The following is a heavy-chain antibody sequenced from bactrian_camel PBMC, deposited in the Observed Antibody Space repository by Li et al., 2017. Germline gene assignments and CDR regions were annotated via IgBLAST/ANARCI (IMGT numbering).Heavy chain of an antibody. Sequence: VQLVESGGGSVQAGGSLRVSCAASGRTYFNWCMGWFRQAPGKEREGLATIYTGGRIPGYADSVKGRFTISQHNAKNTLYLKMNSLKPEDTAMYRCAAGCDDCAGAYCRTCNYWGQGTQVTVS. CDR2: IYTGGRIP. D-gene: IGHD1*01. CDR1: GRTYFNWC. J-gene: IGHJ4*01. V-gene: IGHV3S42*01. CDR3: AAGCDDCAGAYCRTCNY.